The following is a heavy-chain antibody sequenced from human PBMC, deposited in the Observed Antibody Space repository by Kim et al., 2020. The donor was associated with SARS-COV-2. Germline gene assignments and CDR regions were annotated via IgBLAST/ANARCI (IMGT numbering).Heavy chain of an antibody. CDR3: VKGPSPTAVGGTACFDP. D-gene: IGHD6-19*01. CDR2: INGNGDTT. J-gene: IGHJ5*02. CDR1: GFTFSNYA. V-gene: IGHV3-64D*09. Sequence: GGSLRLSCSVSGFTFSNYAMYWVRQAPGKGLEFVSSINGNGDTTYYAATVRGRSTISRDNSRNRLYLQMRNLRSGDAAMYYCVKGPSPTAVGGTACFDP.